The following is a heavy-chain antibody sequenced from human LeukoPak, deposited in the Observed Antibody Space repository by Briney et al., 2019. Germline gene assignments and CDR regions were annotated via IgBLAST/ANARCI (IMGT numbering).Heavy chain of an antibody. Sequence: ASVKVSCKASGYTFTDYYIYWVRQAPGQGLEWMGWINPNGGATEYAQKFQGKVTMTRDTSIRTVYMELSRLTSDDTAVYYCATRGTISGWFDPWGQGTLVTVSS. D-gene: IGHD3-3*01. CDR3: ATRGTISGWFDP. V-gene: IGHV1-2*02. CDR2: INPNGGAT. CDR1: GYTFTDYY. J-gene: IGHJ5*02.